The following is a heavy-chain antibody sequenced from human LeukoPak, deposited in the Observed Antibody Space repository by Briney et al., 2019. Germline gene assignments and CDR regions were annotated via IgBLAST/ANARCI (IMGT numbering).Heavy chain of an antibody. CDR1: GFTFTACY. Sequence: GGSVRLSCAASGFTFTACYMSWVRQAPGKGREWVATIKYDETVVNVVDSVKGRFTISRDNAKHSLFLRMNSLRAEDTAVYYCASLLGTVTIFDNWGQGTLVTVSS. V-gene: IGHV3-7*01. J-gene: IGHJ4*02. D-gene: IGHD3-16*01. CDR3: ASLLGTVTIFDN. CDR2: IKYDETVV.